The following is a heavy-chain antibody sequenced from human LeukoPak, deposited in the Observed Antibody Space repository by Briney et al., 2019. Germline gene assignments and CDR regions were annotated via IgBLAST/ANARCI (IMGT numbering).Heavy chain of an antibody. V-gene: IGHV1-2*02. J-gene: IGHJ4*02. CDR3: AKALRTTGMTGDY. CDR1: GYTFTAYY. Sequence: ASVKVSCKTSGYTFTAYYMHWVRQSPGQGLEWMGWINPNTGVTNYAQKFQGRVTMTRDTSISTAHMELSRLRSDDTAVYYCAKALRTTGMTGDYWGQGTLVTVSS. D-gene: IGHD1-1*01. CDR2: INPNTGVT.